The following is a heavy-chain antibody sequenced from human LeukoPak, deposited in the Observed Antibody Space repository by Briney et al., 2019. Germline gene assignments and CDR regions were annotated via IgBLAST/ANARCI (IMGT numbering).Heavy chain of an antibody. CDR3: ARDRLTSGSYFFDY. CDR1: AFTFSDYS. CDR2: ISGRSSTI. V-gene: IGHV3-48*01. Sequence: PGGSLRLSCAASAFTFSDYSMNWVRQAPGKGLEWISYISGRSSTIYYADSVRGRFTISRDNAKNSMYLQMNSLSAEDTAVYYCARDRLTSGSYFFDYWGQGTLVTVSS. D-gene: IGHD1-26*01. J-gene: IGHJ4*02.